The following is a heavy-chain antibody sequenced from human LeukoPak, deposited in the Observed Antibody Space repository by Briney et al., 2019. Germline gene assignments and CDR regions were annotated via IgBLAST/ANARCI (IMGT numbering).Heavy chain of an antibody. CDR3: ARPHGSGSSLLDY. V-gene: IGHV3-30*03. CDR1: GFTLRNYG. J-gene: IGHJ4*02. CDR2: ISSDGSTE. D-gene: IGHD3-10*01. Sequence: GGSLRLSCAASGFTLRNYGIHWVRQAPGEGLEWVATISSDGSTEYYADSVKGRFTISRDNSKNTLYLQMNSLRAEDTAVYYCARPHGSGSSLLDYWGQGTLVTVSS.